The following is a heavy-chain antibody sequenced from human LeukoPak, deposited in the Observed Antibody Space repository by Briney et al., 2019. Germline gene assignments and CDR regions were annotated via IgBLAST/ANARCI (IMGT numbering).Heavy chain of an antibody. J-gene: IGHJ1*01. CDR1: GLTFSIHG. V-gene: IGHV3-23*01. Sequence: PGGPLRLPCAASGLTFSIHGMDWVPQAPGKGLEWVSGISPSGGITYYTDSVKGRFTISRDNSKNTVSLQMNSLRGDDTAVYYCAKDDAWGRYKDWGQGTLVTVSS. CDR2: ISPSGGIT. CDR3: AKDDAWGRYKD. D-gene: IGHD3-16*01.